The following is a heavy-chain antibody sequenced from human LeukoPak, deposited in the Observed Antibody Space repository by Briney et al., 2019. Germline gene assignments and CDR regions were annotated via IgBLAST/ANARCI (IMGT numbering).Heavy chain of an antibody. CDR3: ARFPLYSSSSDY. Sequence: VASVKVSCKASGYTFTGYYMHWVRQAPGQGLEWMGWINPNSGGTNYAQKFQGRVTMTRDTSISTAYMELSRLRSDDTAVYYCARFPLYSSSSDYWGQGTLVTASS. J-gene: IGHJ4*02. CDR1: GYTFTGYY. V-gene: IGHV1-2*02. D-gene: IGHD6-6*01. CDR2: INPNSGGT.